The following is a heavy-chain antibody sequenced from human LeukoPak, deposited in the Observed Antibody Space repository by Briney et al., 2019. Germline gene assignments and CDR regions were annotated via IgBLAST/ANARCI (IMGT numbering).Heavy chain of an antibody. CDR1: GYTFTGYY. D-gene: IGHD5-18*01. J-gene: IGHJ5*02. CDR2: INPHSGDT. CDR3: ARVLRVQLWSTNWFDP. V-gene: IGHV1-2*07. Sequence: GASVTVSCKTSGYTFTGYYMHWVRQAPGQGLEWMGWINPHSGDTNYAHKFQGRVTMTRDTSISTAYMELSRLRSDDTAVYYCARVLRVQLWSTNWFDPWGQGTLVTVSS.